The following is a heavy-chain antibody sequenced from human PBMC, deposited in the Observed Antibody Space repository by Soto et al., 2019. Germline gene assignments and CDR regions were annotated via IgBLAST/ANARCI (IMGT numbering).Heavy chain of an antibody. Sequence: QVQLVQSGAEVKKPGASVKVSCKASGYTFTSYDINWVRQATGQGLEWMGWMNPNSGNTGYAQKFQGRVTMTRNTSISTAYMELSSLRSEDTAVYYCARGLGFLAWLRLNSRGMDVWGQGTTVTVSS. CDR2: MNPNSGNT. D-gene: IGHD3-3*01. V-gene: IGHV1-8*01. J-gene: IGHJ6*02. CDR1: GYTFTSYD. CDR3: ARGLGFLAWLRLNSRGMDV.